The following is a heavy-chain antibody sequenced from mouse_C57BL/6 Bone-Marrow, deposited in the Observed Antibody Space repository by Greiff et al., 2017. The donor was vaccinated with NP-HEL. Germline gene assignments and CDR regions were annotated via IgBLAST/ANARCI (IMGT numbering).Heavy chain of an antibody. V-gene: IGHV1-76*01. CDR1: GYTFTDYY. Sequence: QVQLQQSGAELVRPGASVKLSCKASGYTFTDYYINWVKQRPGQGLEWIARIYPGSGNTYYNEKFKGKATLTAEKSSSTAYMQLSSLTSEDSAVYFCARYGDYGNYLDYWGQGTTLTVSS. CDR3: ARYGDYGNYLDY. J-gene: IGHJ2*01. D-gene: IGHD2-1*01. CDR2: IYPGSGNT.